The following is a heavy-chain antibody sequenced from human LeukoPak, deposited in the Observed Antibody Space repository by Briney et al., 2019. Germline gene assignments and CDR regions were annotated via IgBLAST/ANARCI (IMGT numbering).Heavy chain of an antibody. V-gene: IGHV1-69*06. D-gene: IGHD5-18*01. J-gene: IGHJ4*02. Sequence: ASVKVSRKASGGTFSSYAISWVRQAPGQGLEWMGGIIPIFGTANYAQKFQGRVTITADKSTSTAYMELSSLRSEDTAVYYCARGGDSYGNQYYFDYWGQGTLVTVSS. CDR2: IIPIFGTA. CDR1: GGTFSSYA. CDR3: ARGGDSYGNQYYFDY.